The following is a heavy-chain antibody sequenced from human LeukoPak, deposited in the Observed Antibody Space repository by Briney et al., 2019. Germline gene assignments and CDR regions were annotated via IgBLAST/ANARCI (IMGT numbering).Heavy chain of an antibody. CDR3: ACLYDNSGYYPHWFDP. V-gene: IGHV4-39*01. CDR1: GDSMRRTTYY. J-gene: IGHJ5*02. D-gene: IGHD3-22*01. CDR2: MYYSGST. Sequence: SETLSLTCTVSGDSMRRTTYYWAWIRQPPGKGLEWIGSMYYSGSTYYNPSLKSRVSISVYTSKHQFSVKLSSVTAADTAVYYCACLYDNSGYYPHWFDPWGQGTLVIVSS.